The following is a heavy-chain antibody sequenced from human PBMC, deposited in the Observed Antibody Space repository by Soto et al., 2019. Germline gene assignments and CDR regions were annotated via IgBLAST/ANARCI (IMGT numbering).Heavy chain of an antibody. J-gene: IGHJ4*02. CDR2: VNPDSGNT. V-gene: IGHV1-18*01. CDR1: GYSFTSYN. D-gene: IGHD6-19*01. Sequence: GASVKVSCKASGYSFTSYNISWVRQAPGHGLERMGWVNPDSGNTDYAQKLQGRVTMTTDTSTGTAYMELRSLRSDDTAVYFCAREWKQWLYDYWGQGTLVTVSS. CDR3: AREWKQWLYDY.